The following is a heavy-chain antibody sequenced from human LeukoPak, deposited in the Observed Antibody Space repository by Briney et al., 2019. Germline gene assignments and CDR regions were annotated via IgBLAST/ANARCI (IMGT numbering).Heavy chain of an antibody. Sequence: GASVKVSCKASGGTFSSYAINWVRQAPGQGLEWMGGIIPIFGTANYAQKFQGRVTITADKSTSTAYMELSSLRSEDTAVYYCAREGYDGYNKYWGQGTLVTVSS. CDR1: GGTFSSYA. CDR3: AREGYDGYNKY. V-gene: IGHV1-69*06. J-gene: IGHJ4*02. D-gene: IGHD5-24*01. CDR2: IIPIFGTA.